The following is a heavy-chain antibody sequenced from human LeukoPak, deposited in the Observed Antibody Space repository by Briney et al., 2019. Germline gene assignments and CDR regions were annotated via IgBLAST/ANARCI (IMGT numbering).Heavy chain of an antibody. V-gene: IGHV4-4*09. CDR1: GGSISSYY. J-gene: IGHJ6*03. CDR3: ARHSTRGYSYGPYYYYMDV. D-gene: IGHD5-18*01. Sequence: SETLSLTCTVSGGSISSYYWSWIRQPPGKGLEWIGYIYTSGSTNYNPSLKSRVTIPVDTSKNQFSLKLSSVTAADTAVYYCARHSTRGYSYGPYYYYMDVWGKGTTVTVSS. CDR2: IYTSGST.